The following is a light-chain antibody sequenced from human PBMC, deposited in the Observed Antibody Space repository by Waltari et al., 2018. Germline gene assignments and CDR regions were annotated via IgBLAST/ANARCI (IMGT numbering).Light chain of an antibody. CDR3: QSGDSSGVVV. J-gene: IGLJ2*01. Sequence: SYELTQPPSVSVSPGQTARITCPGDALPTQFAFWYQQKSGQAPVVVIYKDTERPSGIPDRISGSSSGTTVTLTISGAQAEDEADYYCQSGDSSGVVVFGGGTKLTVL. CDR2: KDT. V-gene: IGLV3-25*03. CDR1: ALPTQF.